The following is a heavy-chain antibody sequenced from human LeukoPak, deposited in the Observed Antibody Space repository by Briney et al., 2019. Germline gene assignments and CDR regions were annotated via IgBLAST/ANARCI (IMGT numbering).Heavy chain of an antibody. V-gene: IGHV3-48*01. CDR3: ARDPSHCSGGSCFSGSDY. Sequence: GGSLRLSCAGSGFTFSSYAMNWLRQAPGKGLEWLSYISSSSGAIYYADSVKGRFTTSRDNVKNSLYLQMNNMRVEDTGVYYCARDPSHCSGGSCFSGSDYWGQGTLVTVSS. J-gene: IGHJ4*02. CDR2: ISSSSGAI. CDR1: GFTFSSYA. D-gene: IGHD2-15*01.